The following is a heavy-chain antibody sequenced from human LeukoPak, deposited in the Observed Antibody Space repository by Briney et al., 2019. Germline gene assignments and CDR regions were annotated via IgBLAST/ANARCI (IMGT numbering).Heavy chain of an antibody. CDR2: IYYSGST. D-gene: IGHD2-2*03. V-gene: IGHV4-59*01. J-gene: IGHJ3*02. CDR3: AREMDIVVVPAAMGAFDI. CDR1: GGSISSYY. Sequence: SETLSLTCTVSGGSISSYYWSWIRQPPGKGLEWIGYIYYSGSTNYNPSLKSRVTISVDTSKNQFSLKLSSVTAADTAVYYCAREMDIVVVPAAMGAFDIWGQGTVVTVSS.